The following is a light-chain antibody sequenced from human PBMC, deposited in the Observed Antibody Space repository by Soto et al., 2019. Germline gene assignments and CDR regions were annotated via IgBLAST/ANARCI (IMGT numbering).Light chain of an antibody. CDR3: QKYNSAPLT. V-gene: IGKV1-27*01. CDR2: ATS. CDR1: QGIAPY. Sequence: DVQMTQSPSSLSAFVGDRVTITCRASQGIAPYLAWFQQKPGKVPKLLIYATSTLQSGVPSRFSGSGSGTDFTLTINSLQPEDVGTDYCQKYNSAPLTFGRGTKVDIK. J-gene: IGKJ4*01.